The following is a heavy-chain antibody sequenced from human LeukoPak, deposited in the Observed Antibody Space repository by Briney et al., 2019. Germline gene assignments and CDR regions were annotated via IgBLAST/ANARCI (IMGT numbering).Heavy chain of an antibody. CDR3: ARQDGYNWDFDY. V-gene: IGHV4-39*01. J-gene: IGHJ4*02. D-gene: IGHD5-24*01. CDR2: IYYSGST. CDR1: GGSISSSSYY. Sequence: PSETLSLTCTVSGGSISSSSYYWGWIRQPPGKGLEWIGSIYYSGSTYYNPSLKSRVTISVDTSKNQFSLKLSSVTAADTAVYYCARQDGYNWDFDYWGQGTLVTVSS.